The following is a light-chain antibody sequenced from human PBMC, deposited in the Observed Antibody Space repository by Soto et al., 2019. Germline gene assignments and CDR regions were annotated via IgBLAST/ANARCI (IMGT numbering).Light chain of an antibody. Sequence: DIQMTQSPSSLSASVGDRVTITCRARQGFSNYLAWFQQKPGKVPKLLIYAASTLQSGVTSRVSGSGSGTDFTLTISSLQPEDVAAYYCQKYNSAPLTFGGGTKVQIK. CDR3: QKYNSAPLT. J-gene: IGKJ4*01. CDR2: AAS. CDR1: QGFSNY. V-gene: IGKV1-27*01.